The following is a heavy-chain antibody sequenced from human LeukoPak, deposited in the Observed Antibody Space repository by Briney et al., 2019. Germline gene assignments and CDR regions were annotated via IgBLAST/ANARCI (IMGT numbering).Heavy chain of an antibody. D-gene: IGHD3-3*01. CDR1: GFTFSSYW. Sequence: GGSLRLSCAASGFTFSSYWMSWVRQAPGKGLEWVANIKQDGSEKYYVDSVKGRLTISRDNAKNSLYLQMNSLRAEDTAVYYCARQTFGVVTIWFDPWGQGTLVTVSS. CDR2: IKQDGSEK. V-gene: IGHV3-7*01. J-gene: IGHJ5*02. CDR3: ARQTFGVVTIWFDP.